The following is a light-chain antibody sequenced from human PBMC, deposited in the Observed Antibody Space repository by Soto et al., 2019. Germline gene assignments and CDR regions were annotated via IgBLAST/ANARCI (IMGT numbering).Light chain of an antibody. CDR1: QSVSNN. CDR2: GAS. V-gene: IGKV3-15*01. Sequence: EIVMTQSPATLSVSPGERATLSCRASQSVSNNLAWYQQKPGQAPRLLLYGASTRATGIPARFSGSGSATEFTLTISSLPSEDFAVYYCQQRSDWLTFGQGTRLEIK. J-gene: IGKJ5*01. CDR3: QQRSDWLT.